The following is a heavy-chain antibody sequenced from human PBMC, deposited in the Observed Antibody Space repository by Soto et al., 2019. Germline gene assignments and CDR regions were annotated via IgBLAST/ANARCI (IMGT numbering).Heavy chain of an antibody. CDR3: TRATYWRYYFDV. CDR2: IYYSGTT. Sequence: SETLSLTCTVSGGSINNYYLSWIRQSPGKGLEWIGYIYYSGTTNYNPSLKSRVTISIDRSENQFSLKVSSVTAADTAVYFCTRATYWRYYFDVWGHGTLVTVSS. D-gene: IGHD1-20*01. CDR1: GGSINNYY. J-gene: IGHJ4*01. V-gene: IGHV4-59*01.